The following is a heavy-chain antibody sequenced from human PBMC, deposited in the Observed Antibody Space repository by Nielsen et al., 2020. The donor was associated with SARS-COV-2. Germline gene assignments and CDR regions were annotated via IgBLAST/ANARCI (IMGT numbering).Heavy chain of an antibody. CDR1: GFTFSSYW. V-gene: IGHV3-7*01. D-gene: IGHD5-18*01. Sequence: GESLKISCAASGFTFSSYWMSWVRQAPGKGLEWVANIKQDGSEKYYVDPVKGRFTISRDNAKNSLYLQMNSLRAEDTAVYYCARASTRNVDTAYYGMDVWGQGTTVTVSS. CDR2: IKQDGSEK. J-gene: IGHJ6*02. CDR3: ARASTRNVDTAYYGMDV.